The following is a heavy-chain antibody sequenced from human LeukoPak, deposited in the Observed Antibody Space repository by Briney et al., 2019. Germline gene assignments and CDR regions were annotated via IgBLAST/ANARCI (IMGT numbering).Heavy chain of an antibody. CDR3: ARETSGTYYNPLGYMDV. D-gene: IGHD3-10*01. V-gene: IGHV4-4*07. J-gene: IGHJ6*03. CDR1: VGSIRTYY. CDR2: IVTSGST. Sequence: SETLSLTCTVSVGSIRTYYWNWTRQPAGKGLEWIGRIVTSGSTNYNPSLKSRVTMSVDTSKNQFSLNLSSVIAADTAIYYCARETSGTYYNPLGYMDVWGKGTTVTVSS.